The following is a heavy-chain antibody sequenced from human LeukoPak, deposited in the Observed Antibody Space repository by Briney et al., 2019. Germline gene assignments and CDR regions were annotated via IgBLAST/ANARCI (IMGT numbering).Heavy chain of an antibody. CDR1: GGSISSYY. Sequence: SETLSLTCTVSGGSISSYYWSWIRQPSGKGLEWIGYIYYSGSTNYNPSLKSRVTISVDTSKNQSSLKLSSVPAADTAVYYCARDPIAVAGNGFDPWGQGTLVTVSS. J-gene: IGHJ5*02. CDR2: IYYSGST. CDR3: ARDPIAVAGNGFDP. V-gene: IGHV4-59*01. D-gene: IGHD6-19*01.